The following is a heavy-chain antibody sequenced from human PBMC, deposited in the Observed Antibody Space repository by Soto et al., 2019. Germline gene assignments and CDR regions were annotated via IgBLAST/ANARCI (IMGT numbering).Heavy chain of an antibody. CDR3: ARRNYGSGSRTLDY. CDR2: INSDGSST. J-gene: IGHJ4*02. CDR1: GFTFSSYW. Sequence: GGSLRLSCAASGFTFSSYWMHWVRHAPGKGLVWVSRINSDGSSTSYADSVKGRFTISRDNSKNTLYLQMNSLRAEDTAVYYCARRNYGSGSRTLDYWGQGTLVTVSS. V-gene: IGHV3-74*01. D-gene: IGHD3-10*01.